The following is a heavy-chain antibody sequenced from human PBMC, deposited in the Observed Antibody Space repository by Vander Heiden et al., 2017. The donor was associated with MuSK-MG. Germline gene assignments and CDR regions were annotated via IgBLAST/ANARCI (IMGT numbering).Heavy chain of an antibody. Sequence: QVRLVQSGAEVKKPGAPVKVSCKGSGHTFTDYHVHWVRQAPGQGLEWMGWINPNSGGTNYAQKFQGRVTMTWDTSIGTAYLELSRLRSDDTAVYFCAVGPGTYSPDYWGQGTLVTVSS. CDR1: GHTFTDYH. D-gene: IGHD3-10*01. V-gene: IGHV1-2*02. J-gene: IGHJ4*02. CDR2: INPNSGGT. CDR3: AVGPGTYSPDY.